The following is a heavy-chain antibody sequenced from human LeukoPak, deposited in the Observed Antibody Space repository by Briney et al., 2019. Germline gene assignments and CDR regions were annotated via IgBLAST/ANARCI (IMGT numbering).Heavy chain of an antibody. D-gene: IGHD3-3*01. CDR2: INPNSGGT. Sequence: GASVKVSCKASGYTFTGYYMHWVRQAPGQGLGWMGWINPNSGGTNYAQKFQGRVTMARDTSISTAYMELSRLRSDDTAVYYCARAPWRYDFWSGATFRPFFDHWGQGTLVTVSS. CDR1: GYTFTGYY. CDR3: ARAPWRYDFWSGATFRPFFDH. V-gene: IGHV1-2*02. J-gene: IGHJ4*02.